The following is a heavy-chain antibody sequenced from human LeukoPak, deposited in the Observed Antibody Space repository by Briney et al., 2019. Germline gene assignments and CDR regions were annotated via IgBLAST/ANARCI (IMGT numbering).Heavy chain of an antibody. CDR3: ARGDLWLGH. V-gene: IGHV3-7*01. Sequence: GGSLRLSSATSGFIFSIYWMCWVRQAPGKGLEWVANIKSDGSEEYYGDSVKGRFTISRDNAKNSLYLQMNSLRVEDTAVYYCARGDLWLGHWGQGSLVTVSS. CDR2: IKSDGSEE. D-gene: IGHD3-10*01. CDR1: GFIFSIYW. J-gene: IGHJ4*02.